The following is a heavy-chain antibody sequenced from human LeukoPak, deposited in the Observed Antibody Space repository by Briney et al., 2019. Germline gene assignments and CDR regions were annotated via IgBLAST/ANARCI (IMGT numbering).Heavy chain of an antibody. D-gene: IGHD3-10*01. Sequence: SETLSLTCTVSGGSISSYYWSWIRQPPGKGLEWIGYIYYSGSTNYNPSLKSRVTISVDTSKNQFSLKLSSVTAADTAVYYCARSITMVRGVIIFGYGMDVWGQGTTVTVSS. V-gene: IGHV4-59*08. CDR3: ARSITMVRGVIIFGYGMDV. CDR1: GGSISSYY. J-gene: IGHJ6*02. CDR2: IYYSGST.